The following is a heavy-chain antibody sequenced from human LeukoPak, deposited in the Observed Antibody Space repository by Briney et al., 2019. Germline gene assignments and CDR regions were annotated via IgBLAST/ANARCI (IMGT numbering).Heavy chain of an antibody. J-gene: IGHJ5*02. Sequence: SVKVSCKASGGTFSSYAISWVRQAPGQGLEWMGRIIPILGIANYAQKFQGRVTITADKSTSTAYMELSSLRSEDTAVYYCAKSRRRDPNWFDPWGQGTLVTVSS. CDR1: GGTFSSYA. V-gene: IGHV1-69*04. CDR3: AKSRRRDPNWFDP. CDR2: IIPILGIA.